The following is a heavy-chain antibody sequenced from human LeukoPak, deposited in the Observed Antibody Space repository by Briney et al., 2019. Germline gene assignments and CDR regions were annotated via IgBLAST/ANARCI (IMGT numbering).Heavy chain of an antibody. D-gene: IGHD4-17*01. J-gene: IGHJ5*02. Sequence: PGRSLRLSCAASGFTFSSYAMHWVRHAPGKGLEWVAVISYDGSNKYYADSVKGRFTISRDNSKNTLYLQMNSLRAEDTAVYYCARAPDYGDYVRWFDPWGQGTLVTVSS. CDR3: ARAPDYGDYVRWFDP. CDR2: ISYDGSNK. CDR1: GFTFSSYA. V-gene: IGHV3-30-3*01.